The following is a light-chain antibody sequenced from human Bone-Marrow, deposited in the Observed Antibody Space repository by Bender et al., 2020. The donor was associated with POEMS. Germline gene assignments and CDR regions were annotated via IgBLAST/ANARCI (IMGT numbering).Light chain of an antibody. V-gene: IGLV2-11*01. CDR3: VAWDASLNGWV. CDR1: SSDVGNYHS. Sequence: QSALTQPRSVSGSPGQSVTISCAGTSSDVGNYHSVSWYQQHPGKAPKLLIHEVNQRPSGVSHRFSGSKSGNTASLTISGLQSDDEAIYFCVAWDASLNGWVFGGGTKLTVL. CDR2: EVN. J-gene: IGLJ3*02.